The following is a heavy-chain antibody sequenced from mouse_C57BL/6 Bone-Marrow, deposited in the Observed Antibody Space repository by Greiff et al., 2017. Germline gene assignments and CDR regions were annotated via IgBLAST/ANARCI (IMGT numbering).Heavy chain of an antibody. CDR3: ARDRLWLPYYYAMDY. CDR2: ISDGGSYT. Sequence: EVKLVESGGGLVKPGGSLKLSCAASGFTFSSYAMSWVRQTPEKRLEWVATISDGGSYTYYPDNVKGRFTISRDNAKNNLYLQMGHLKSEDTAMYYCARDRLWLPYYYAMDYWGQGTSVTVSS. D-gene: IGHD2-2*01. CDR1: GFTFSSYA. J-gene: IGHJ4*01. V-gene: IGHV5-4*01.